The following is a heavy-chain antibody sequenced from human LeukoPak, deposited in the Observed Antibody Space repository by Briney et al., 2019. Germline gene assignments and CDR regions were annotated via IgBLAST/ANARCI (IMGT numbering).Heavy chain of an antibody. CDR3: ARADFIDAGPYLIGP. CDR2: INTKSGRT. D-gene: IGHD3-3*01. Sequence: ASVKVSCKTSGYSFTDYYIHRVRQAPGQGLEWMGWINTKSGRTSSARKFQGRVTMTRDPSITTVYMDMAWLTSDDTAMYFCARADFIDAGPYLIGPWGQGTLVTVSS. CDR1: GYSFTDYY. V-gene: IGHV1-2*02. J-gene: IGHJ5*02.